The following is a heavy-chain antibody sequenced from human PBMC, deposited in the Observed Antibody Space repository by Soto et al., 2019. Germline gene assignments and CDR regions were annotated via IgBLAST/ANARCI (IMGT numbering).Heavy chain of an antibody. J-gene: IGHJ4*02. Sequence: QLQLQESGPGLVKPSETLSLTCSVSGGSIASTDFYWVWVRQRPGEGLEGIGSNYYRRNTNYNSSLRSRVTLSVDTSKNQFSLRLSSVTAADTAVYFCARHGHWAPLDDWGQGTLVTVSS. CDR2: NYYRRNT. V-gene: IGHV4-39*01. CDR3: ARHGHWAPLDD. CDR1: GGSIASTDFY. D-gene: IGHD3-16*01.